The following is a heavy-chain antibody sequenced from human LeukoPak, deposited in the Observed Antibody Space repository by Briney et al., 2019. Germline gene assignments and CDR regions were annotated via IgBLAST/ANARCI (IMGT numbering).Heavy chain of an antibody. CDR2: IKSKTDGGTT. Sequence: GGSLRLSCAASGFTFSNAWMSWVRQAPGKGLEWVGRIKSKTDGGTTDYAAPVKGRFTISRDDSKNTLYLQMNSLKTEDAAVYYCTTDLVVTMVRLWGQGTLVTVSS. CDR3: TTDLVVTMVRL. J-gene: IGHJ4*02. CDR1: GFTFSNAW. V-gene: IGHV3-15*01. D-gene: IGHD3-10*01.